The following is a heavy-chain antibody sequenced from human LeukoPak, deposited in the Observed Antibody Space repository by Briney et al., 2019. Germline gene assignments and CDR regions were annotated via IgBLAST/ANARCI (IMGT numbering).Heavy chain of an antibody. CDR2: IYYSGST. Sequence: SETLSLTCTVSGGSIRSYYWSWIRQPPGKGLEWIGYIYYSGSTNYNPSLKSRVTISVDTSKNQFSLKLSSVTAADTAVYYCARLPGAFDIWGQGTMVTVSS. V-gene: IGHV4-59*08. CDR3: ARLPGAFDI. CDR1: GGSIRSYY. J-gene: IGHJ3*02.